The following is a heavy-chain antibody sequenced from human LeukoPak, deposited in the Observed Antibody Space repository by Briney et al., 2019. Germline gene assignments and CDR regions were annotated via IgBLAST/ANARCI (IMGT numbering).Heavy chain of an antibody. J-gene: IGHJ5*01. Sequence: GGSLRLSCAASGFTFSSSLMSWVRQAPGKGLEWVANIKKDGSEKYYVDSVKGRFTISRDNAKNSLYLQMNSLRVEDTAVYYCEGSAGSWGHGTLVTVSS. V-gene: IGHV3-7*01. CDR3: EGSAGS. D-gene: IGHD6-19*01. CDR2: IKKDGSEK. CDR1: GFTFSSSL.